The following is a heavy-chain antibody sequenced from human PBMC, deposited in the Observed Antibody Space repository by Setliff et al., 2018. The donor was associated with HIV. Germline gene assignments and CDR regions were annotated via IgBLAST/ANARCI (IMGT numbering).Heavy chain of an antibody. J-gene: IGHJ4*02. CDR1: GFTFSAHQ. CDR2: IKADGTDK. Sequence: GGSLRLSCAASGFTFSAHQMSWVRQPPGKGLEWVANIKADGTDKYYVDSVKGRFAISRDNSKNSLYLQMNSLRAEDTAVYYCARDTTDDNSIFPYWGQGTLVTVSS. CDR3: ARDTTDDNSIFPY. V-gene: IGHV3-7*03. D-gene: IGHD3-22*01.